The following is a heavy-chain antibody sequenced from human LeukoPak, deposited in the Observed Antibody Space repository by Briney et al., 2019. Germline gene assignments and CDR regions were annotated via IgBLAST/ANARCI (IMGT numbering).Heavy chain of an antibody. D-gene: IGHD3-16*01. CDR3: ASSYGSALDI. V-gene: IGHV3-7*01. CDR2: IKQDGSEE. J-gene: IGHJ3*02. Sequence: GGSLRLSCAGSGITFSDYWMSWVRQAPGKGLEWVANIKQDGSEEVYVDSVKGLFTISTDSAKNSLYLQMNSLRAEDTAVYYCASSYGSALDIWGQGTMVSVSS. CDR1: GITFSDYW.